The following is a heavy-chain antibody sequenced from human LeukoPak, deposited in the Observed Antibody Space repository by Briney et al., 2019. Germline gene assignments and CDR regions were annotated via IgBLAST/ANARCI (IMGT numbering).Heavy chain of an antibody. Sequence: ASVKVSCKVSGYTLTELSMHWVRQAPGKGLEWMGGFDPEDGETIYAQKFQGRVTMTTDTSTSTAYMELRSLRSDDTAVYYCARGPEDYYYYYMDVWGKGTTVTISS. CDR3: ARGPEDYYYYYMDV. V-gene: IGHV1-24*01. J-gene: IGHJ6*03. D-gene: IGHD1-14*01. CDR2: FDPEDGET. CDR1: GYTLTELS.